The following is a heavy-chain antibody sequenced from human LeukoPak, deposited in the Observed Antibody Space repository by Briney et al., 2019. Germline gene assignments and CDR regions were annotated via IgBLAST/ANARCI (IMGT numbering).Heavy chain of an antibody. CDR2: IYYSGSP. CDR1: GGSISSHY. Sequence: PSETLSLTCTVSGGSISSHYWSWIRQPPGKGLEWIGYIYYSGSPNYNPSLKSRVTISVDTSKKQFSLKLSSVTAADTAVYYCAGDTYGNDYWGQGTLVTVSS. CDR3: AGDTYGNDY. V-gene: IGHV4-59*11. J-gene: IGHJ4*02. D-gene: IGHD3-10*01.